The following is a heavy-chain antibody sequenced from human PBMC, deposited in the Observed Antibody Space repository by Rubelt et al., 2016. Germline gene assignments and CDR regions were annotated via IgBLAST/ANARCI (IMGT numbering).Heavy chain of an antibody. CDR1: GGSFSGYY. D-gene: IGHD6-19*01. Sequence: QVQLQQWGAGLLKPSETLSLTCAVYGGSFSGYYWSWIRQPPGKGLEWIGEINHSGSTNYNPSLKSRVTRSVDTSKNPFSLKLSSVTAADTAVYYCASGSSEWLMDAFDIWGQGTMVTVSS. J-gene: IGHJ3*02. V-gene: IGHV4-34*01. CDR3: ASGSSEWLMDAFDI. CDR2: INHSGST.